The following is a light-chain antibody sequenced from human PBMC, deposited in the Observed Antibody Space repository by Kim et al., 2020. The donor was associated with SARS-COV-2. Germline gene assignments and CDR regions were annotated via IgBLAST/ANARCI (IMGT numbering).Light chain of an antibody. CDR1: QPISHNY. CDR2: GVS. Sequence: EIVLTQSPGTLSVSPGERVTLSCRASQPISHNYLAWYQQKPGQAPRLLIYGVSYRAIGVPDRFSASGSGTDFTLTISRLGPEDFAVFYCHHYGSSPFSFCQWTRLEIK. J-gene: IGKJ5*01. V-gene: IGKV3-20*01. CDR3: HHYGSSPFS.